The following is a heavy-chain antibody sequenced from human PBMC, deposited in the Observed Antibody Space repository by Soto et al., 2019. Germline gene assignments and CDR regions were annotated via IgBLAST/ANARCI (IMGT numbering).Heavy chain of an antibody. V-gene: IGHV3-9*01. J-gene: IGHJ1*01. D-gene: IGHD6-13*01. CDR3: VKDESINWYSGHFRH. Sequence: EVQLVESGGGLVQPGRSLRLSCAASGFTFDDYAMHWVRQVPGKGLEWVSGINWNRGSIGYGDSVKGRFAISIDNAYNSLHLQLNSLRAEDTAVYYCVKDESINWYSGHFRHWGPGTLVTVS. CDR1: GFTFDDYA. CDR2: INWNRGSI.